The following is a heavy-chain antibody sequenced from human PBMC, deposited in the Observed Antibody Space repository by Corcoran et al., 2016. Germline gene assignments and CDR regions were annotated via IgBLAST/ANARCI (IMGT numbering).Heavy chain of an antibody. CDR1: GYTFTSYY. CDR2: INPIGGST. CDR3: ARSTVNNWFDP. J-gene: IGHJ5*02. D-gene: IGHD4-4*01. V-gene: IGHV1-46*01. Sequence: QVQLVQSGAEVKKPGASVKVSCKASGYTFTSYYMHWVRQAPGQGLEGMGIINPIGGSTSYAQKFQARVTMTREPSTSTVYMERSSRRSEDTAVYYCARSTVNNWFDPWGQGTLVTVSS.